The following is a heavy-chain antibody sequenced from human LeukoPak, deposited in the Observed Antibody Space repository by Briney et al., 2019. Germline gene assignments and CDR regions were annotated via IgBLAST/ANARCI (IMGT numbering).Heavy chain of an antibody. Sequence: GASVKVSCKASGYTFTGYGVSWIRQAPGQGLEWMGWISGYNGNTNFAQKFQGRVAVTTDTSTSTAYMDLGSLRSDDTAVYYCARDQSFGSGSYQDYWGQGTLVTVSS. CDR1: GYTFTGYG. J-gene: IGHJ4*02. CDR3: ARDQSFGSGSYQDY. V-gene: IGHV1-18*01. D-gene: IGHD3-10*01. CDR2: ISGYNGNT.